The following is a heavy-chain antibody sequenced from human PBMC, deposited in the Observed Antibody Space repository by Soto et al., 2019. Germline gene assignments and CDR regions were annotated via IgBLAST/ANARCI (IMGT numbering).Heavy chain of an antibody. J-gene: IGHJ4*02. CDR2: IYYSGST. V-gene: IGHV4-59*01. CDR1: GGSISSYY. Sequence: PSETLSLTCTVSGGSISSYYWSWIRQPPGKGLEWIGNIYYSGSTTYNPSLKNRFTISVDASKSQFYLKLRSVTAADTAVYYCARGMAEEQIFYYFDYWGQGALVTVSS. CDR3: ARGMAEEQIFYYFDY. D-gene: IGHD3-9*01.